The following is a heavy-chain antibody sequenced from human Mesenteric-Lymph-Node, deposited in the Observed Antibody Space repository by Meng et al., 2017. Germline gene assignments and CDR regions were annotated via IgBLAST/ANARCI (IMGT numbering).Heavy chain of an antibody. J-gene: IGHJ4*02. D-gene: IGHD3-22*01. CDR1: GGSISNYY. Sequence: ESLKISCAASGGSISNYYWSWIRQPPGKGLEWIGYIYYSGSTNYNPSLKSRVTISVDTSKNQFSLKLSSVTAADTAVYYCATSTYYFDDSGYMTFEFWGQGAPVTVSS. V-gene: IGHV4-59*01. CDR3: ATSTYYFDDSGYMTFEF. CDR2: IYYSGST.